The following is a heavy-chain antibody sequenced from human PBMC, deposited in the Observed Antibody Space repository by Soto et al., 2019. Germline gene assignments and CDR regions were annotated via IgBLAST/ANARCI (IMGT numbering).Heavy chain of an antibody. CDR1: GYSISSGYY. V-gene: IGHV4-38-2*02. Sequence: KTSETLSLTCAVSGYSISSGYYWGWIRQPPGKGLEWIGSIYHSGSTYYNPSLKSRVTISVDTSKNQFSLKLSSVTAADTAVYYCAGDCSSTSCPSYYYYGMDVWGQGTTVTVSS. D-gene: IGHD2-2*01. CDR3: AGDCSSTSCPSYYYYGMDV. J-gene: IGHJ6*02. CDR2: IYHSGST.